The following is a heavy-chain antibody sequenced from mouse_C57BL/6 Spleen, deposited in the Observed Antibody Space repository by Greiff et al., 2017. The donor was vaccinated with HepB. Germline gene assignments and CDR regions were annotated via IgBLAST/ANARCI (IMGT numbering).Heavy chain of an antibody. J-gene: IGHJ2*01. CDR2: ISYDGSN. Sequence: EVQLVESGPGLVKPSQSLSLTCSVTGYSITSGYYWNWIRQFPGNKLEWMGYISYDGSNNYNPSLKNRISITRDTSKNQFFLKLNSVTTEDTATYYCARGSYEFFYFDYWSQGTTLTVSS. V-gene: IGHV3-6*01. D-gene: IGHD1-1*01. CDR1: GYSITSGYY. CDR3: ARGSYEFFYFDY.